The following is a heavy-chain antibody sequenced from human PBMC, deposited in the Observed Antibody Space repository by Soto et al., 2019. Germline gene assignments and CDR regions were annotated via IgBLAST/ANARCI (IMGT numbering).Heavy chain of an antibody. CDR2: IWYDGSKK. D-gene: IGHD3-3*01. V-gene: IGHV3-33*01. J-gene: IGHJ6*02. CDR1: GFTFSSFG. Sequence: QVQVVESGGGVVQPGRSLRLSCAASGFTFSSFGMHWVRQAPGKGLEWVSLIWYDGSKKSYGDSVKGRFTISRDNSRKTVYLQMNGLRADDTAVYYCARDASYYSLWSGYYPSRNGMDVWGQGTTVTVSS. CDR3: ARDASYYSLWSGYYPSRNGMDV.